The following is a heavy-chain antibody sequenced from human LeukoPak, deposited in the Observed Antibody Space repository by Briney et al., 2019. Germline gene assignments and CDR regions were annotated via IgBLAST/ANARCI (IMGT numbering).Heavy chain of an antibody. CDR2: TYYRSKWYN. J-gene: IGHJ4*02. V-gene: IGHV6-1*01. D-gene: IGHD3-22*01. CDR1: GDSVSSNSAA. CDR3: ARTRKEYYYDSSGYYSTSCYFDY. Sequence: SQTLSLTCAISGDSVSSNSAAWNWIRQSPSRGLEWLGRTYYRSKWYNDYAVSVKSRITINPDTSKNQFSLQLNSVTPEDTAVYYCARTRKEYYYDSSGYYSTSCYFDYWGQGTLVTVSS.